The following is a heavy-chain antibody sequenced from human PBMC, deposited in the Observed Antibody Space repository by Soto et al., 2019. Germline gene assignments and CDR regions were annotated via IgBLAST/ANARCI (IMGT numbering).Heavy chain of an antibody. V-gene: IGHV3-23*01. Sequence: EVQLLESGGGLVQPGGSLRLSCAASGFTFSSYAMSWVRQAPGKGLEWVSAIIGGGGSTYYADSVQGRFTISRDNSKNTLHLKMNSLRADDTAVYYCVKESRGVAPTVTGYWGQGALVTVSS. J-gene: IGHJ4*02. CDR3: VKESRGVAPTVTGY. D-gene: IGHD1-1*01. CDR2: IIGGGGST. CDR1: GFTFSSYA.